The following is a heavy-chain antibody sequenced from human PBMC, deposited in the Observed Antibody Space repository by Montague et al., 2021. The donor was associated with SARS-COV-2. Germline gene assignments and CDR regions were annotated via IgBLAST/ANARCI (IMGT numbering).Heavy chain of an antibody. CDR1: GGSISSSSYY. D-gene: IGHD3-10*01. Sequence: SETLSLTCTVSGGSISSSSYYWSWIRQPPGKGLEWIGEINHSGSTNYNPSLKSRVTISVDTSKNQFSLKLSSATAADTAVYYCAIPMVRGFSRAFDIWGQGTMVTVSS. J-gene: IGHJ3*02. CDR2: INHSGST. CDR3: AIPMVRGFSRAFDI. V-gene: IGHV4-39*07.